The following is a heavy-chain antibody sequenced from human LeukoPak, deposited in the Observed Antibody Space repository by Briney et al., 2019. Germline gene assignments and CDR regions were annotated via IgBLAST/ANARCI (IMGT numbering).Heavy chain of an antibody. CDR1: GGSFSGYY. V-gene: IGHV4-34*01. CDR3: ARAGGIPDYYDSSGYYNY. Sequence: SETLSLTCAVYGGSFSGYYWSWILQPPGKGLEWIGEINHSGSTNYNPSLKSRVTISVDTSKNQFSLKLSSVTAADTAVYYCARAGGIPDYYDSSGYYNYWGQGTLVTVSS. D-gene: IGHD3-22*01. J-gene: IGHJ4*02. CDR2: INHSGST.